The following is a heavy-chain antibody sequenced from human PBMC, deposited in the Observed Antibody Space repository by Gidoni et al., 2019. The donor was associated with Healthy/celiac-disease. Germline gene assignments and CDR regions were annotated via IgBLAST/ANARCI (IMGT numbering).Heavy chain of an antibody. CDR2: ISWNSGSI. V-gene: IGHV3-9*01. Sequence: EVQLVESGGGLVQPGRSLRLSCAASGFTFDDYAMHWVRQAPGKGLEWVSGISWNSGSIGYADSVKGRFTISRDNAKNSLYLQMNSLRAEDTALYYCAKDIADYGGNYAFDIWGQGTMVTVSS. D-gene: IGHD4-17*01. CDR3: AKDIADYGGNYAFDI. CDR1: GFTFDDYA. J-gene: IGHJ3*02.